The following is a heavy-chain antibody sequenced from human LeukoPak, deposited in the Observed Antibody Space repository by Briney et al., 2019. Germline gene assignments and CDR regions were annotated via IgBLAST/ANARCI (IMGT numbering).Heavy chain of an antibody. CDR2: IYSSGNT. V-gene: IGHV4-39*01. CDR1: GASISSSNYY. D-gene: IGHD5-12*01. J-gene: IGHJ4*02. Sequence: SETLSLTCAVSGASISSSNYYWGWVRQSPGKGLEWIGNIYSSGNTYYNASLKSRVTMYIDTSKNQFSLKLSSVTAADTAMYYCAKSNGYGLIDYWGQGTLVTVSS. CDR3: AKSNGYGLIDY.